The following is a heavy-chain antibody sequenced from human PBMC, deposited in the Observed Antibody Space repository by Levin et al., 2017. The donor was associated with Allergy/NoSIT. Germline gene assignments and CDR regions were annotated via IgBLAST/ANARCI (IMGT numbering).Heavy chain of an antibody. CDR1: GGTFSSYA. CDR2: IIPIFATA. J-gene: IGHJ4*02. D-gene: IGHD2-15*01. Sequence: SVKVSCKASGGTFSSYAISWVRQAPGQGLEWMGGIIPIFATANYAQKFQGRVTITADESTSTAYMELSSLRSEDTAVYYCARAARYCSGGSCYSPDYWGQGTLVTVSS. V-gene: IGHV1-69*13. CDR3: ARAARYCSGGSCYSPDY.